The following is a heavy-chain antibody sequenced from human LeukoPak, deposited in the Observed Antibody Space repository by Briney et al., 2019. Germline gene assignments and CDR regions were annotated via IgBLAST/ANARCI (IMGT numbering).Heavy chain of an antibody. CDR3: AKRGPGTVVVGAFDI. V-gene: IGHV3-30*18. CDR2: ISYDGSNK. J-gene: IGHJ3*02. Sequence: PGRSLRLSCAASGFTFSSYGMHWVRQAPGKGLEWVAVISYDGSNKYYADSVKGRFTISRDNSKNTLYLQMNSLRAEDTAVYYCAKRGPGTVVVGAFDIWGQGTMVTVSS. CDR1: GFTFSSYG. D-gene: IGHD2-15*01.